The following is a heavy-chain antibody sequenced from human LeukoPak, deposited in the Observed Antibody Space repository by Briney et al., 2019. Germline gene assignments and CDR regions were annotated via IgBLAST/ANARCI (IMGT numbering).Heavy chain of an antibody. CDR2: INHSGST. Sequence: GSLRLSCAASGFTLSSHWMSWIRQPPGKGLEWIGEINHSGSTNYNPSLKSRVTISVDTSKNQFSLKLSSVTAADTAVYYCARGREDGYNLYYFDYWGQGTLVTVSS. CDR3: ARGREDGYNLYYFDY. D-gene: IGHD5-24*01. V-gene: IGHV4-34*01. CDR1: GFTLSSHW. J-gene: IGHJ4*02.